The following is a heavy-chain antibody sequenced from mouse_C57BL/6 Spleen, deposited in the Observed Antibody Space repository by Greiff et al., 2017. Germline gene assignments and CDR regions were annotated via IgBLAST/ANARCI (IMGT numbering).Heavy chain of an antibody. J-gene: IGHJ4*01. Sequence: QVQLKQSGAELVRPGTSVKMSCKASGYTFTNYWIGWAKQRPGHGLEWIGDIYPGGGYTNYNEKFKGKATLTADKSSSTAYMQFSSLTSEDSAIYYGARRRLRRGDYYAMDYWGQGTSVTVSS. V-gene: IGHV1-63*01. CDR2: IYPGGGYT. CDR1: GYTFTNYW. CDR3: ARRRLRRGDYYAMDY. D-gene: IGHD2-4*01.